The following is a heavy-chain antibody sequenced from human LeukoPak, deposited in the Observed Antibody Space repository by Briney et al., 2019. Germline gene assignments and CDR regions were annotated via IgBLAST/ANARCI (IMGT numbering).Heavy chain of an antibody. Sequence: ASVKVSCKASGGTFSSYAISWVRQAPGQGLEWMGGIIPIFGTANYAQKFQGRVTITADESTSTAYMELSSLRAEDTAVYYCAKDRYCSGGSCYSAYWGQGTLVTVSS. D-gene: IGHD2-15*01. V-gene: IGHV1-69*13. CDR3: AKDRYCSGGSCYSAY. CDR1: GGTFSSYA. J-gene: IGHJ4*02. CDR2: IIPIFGTA.